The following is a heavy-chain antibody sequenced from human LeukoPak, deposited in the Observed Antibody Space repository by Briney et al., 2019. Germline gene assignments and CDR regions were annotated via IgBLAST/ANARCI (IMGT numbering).Heavy chain of an antibody. CDR1: GGSFSGYY. V-gene: IGHV4-34*01. CDR2: INHSGST. D-gene: IGHD1-26*01. J-gene: IGHJ4*02. Sequence: PSETLSLTCAVYGGSFSGYYWSWIRQPPGKGLEWIGEINHSGSTNYNPSLKSRVTILVDTSKNQFSLKLSSVTAADTAVYYCARAHSWEQLFDYWGQGTLVTVSS. CDR3: ARAHSWEQLFDY.